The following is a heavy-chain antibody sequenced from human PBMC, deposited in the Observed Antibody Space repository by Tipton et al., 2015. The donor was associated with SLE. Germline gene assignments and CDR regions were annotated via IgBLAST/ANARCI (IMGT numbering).Heavy chain of an antibody. CDR3: AKGWGVYDPSDS. CDR1: GGSISIYY. J-gene: IGHJ4*02. CDR2: IYYNGST. Sequence: TLSLTCTVSGGSISIYYWTWIRQPPGKGLEWIGYIYYNGSTNYNPSLKSRVTISLDTSKKQFSLKLSSVTAADTAVYYCAKGWGVYDPSDSWGQGTLVTVSS. V-gene: IGHV4-59*01. D-gene: IGHD5/OR15-5a*01.